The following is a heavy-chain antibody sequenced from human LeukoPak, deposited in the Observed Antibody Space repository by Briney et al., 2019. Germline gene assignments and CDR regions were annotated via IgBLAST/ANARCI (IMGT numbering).Heavy chain of an antibody. Sequence: SETLSLTCTVSGGSISSGDYYWSWIRQPPGKGLEWIEYIYYSGSTYYNPSLKSRVTISVDTSKNQFSLKLSSVTAADTAVYYCARGAGRFGELSDFDYWGQGTLVTVSS. CDR1: GGSISSGDYY. V-gene: IGHV4-30-4*01. J-gene: IGHJ4*02. CDR3: ARGAGRFGELSDFDY. CDR2: IYYSGST. D-gene: IGHD3-10*01.